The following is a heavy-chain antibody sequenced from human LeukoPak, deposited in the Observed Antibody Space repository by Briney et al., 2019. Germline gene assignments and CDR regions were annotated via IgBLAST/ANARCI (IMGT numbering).Heavy chain of an antibody. V-gene: IGHV3-23*01. J-gene: IGHJ5*02. D-gene: IGHD2-2*01. CDR2: ISGSGAST. CDR3: AKGSVVAAARGHWFDP. Sequence: GGSLRLSCAASGFTFSSYAMSWVRQAPGKGLEWVSTISGSGASTYFADSVKGRFTISRDNSKNTLYLQMNSLRAEDTAIYYCAKGSVVAAARGHWFDPWGQGTLVTVSS. CDR1: GFTFSSYA.